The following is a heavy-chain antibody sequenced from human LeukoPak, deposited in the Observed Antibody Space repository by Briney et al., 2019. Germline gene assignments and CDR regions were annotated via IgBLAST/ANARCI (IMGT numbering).Heavy chain of an antibody. Sequence: SETLSLTCAVSGGSISSGGYSWSWIRQLPGKGLEWIGYIYHSGSTYYNPSLKSRVTISVDRSKNQFSLKLSSVTAADTAVYYCARVSVDYYYDSSGPRWYFDLWGRGTLVTVSS. CDR1: GGSISSGGYS. CDR2: IYHSGST. V-gene: IGHV4-30-2*01. CDR3: ARVSVDYYYDSSGPRWYFDL. J-gene: IGHJ2*01. D-gene: IGHD3-22*01.